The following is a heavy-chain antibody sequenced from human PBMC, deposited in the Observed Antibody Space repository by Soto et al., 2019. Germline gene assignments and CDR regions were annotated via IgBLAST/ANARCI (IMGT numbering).Heavy chain of an antibody. V-gene: IGHV4-34*01. Sequence: QVHLQQWGAGLLKPSETLSLTCAVNGGAFNGYYWTWIRQPPGKGLEWIGEINHSGSVDYNPSLNSRATSSIDTSKKQVSLTMTSVTAADTAVYFWARAGAARVRASIGGFDYWGHGPLVTVAS. D-gene: IGHD3-10*01. CDR3: ARAGAARVRASIGGFDY. CDR2: INHSGSV. J-gene: IGHJ4*01. CDR1: GGAFNGYY.